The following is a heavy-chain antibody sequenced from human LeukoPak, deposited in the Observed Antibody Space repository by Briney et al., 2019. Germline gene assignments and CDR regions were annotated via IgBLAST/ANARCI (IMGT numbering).Heavy chain of an antibody. Sequence: PSETLSLTCTVSGVSISSSSYYWGWMPQPPGKGLDWSVNIYYSGSTYYNPSLKSRVSLSVDTSKNQFSLKLTSVTAADTAVYYCATLNLNTIQAYCGGDYYLYYFDYWGQGTRVSVSS. J-gene: IGHJ4*02. CDR2: IYYSGST. CDR1: GVSISSSSYY. CDR3: ATLNLNTIQAYCGGDYYLYYFDY. D-gene: IGHD2-21*01. V-gene: IGHV4-39*01.